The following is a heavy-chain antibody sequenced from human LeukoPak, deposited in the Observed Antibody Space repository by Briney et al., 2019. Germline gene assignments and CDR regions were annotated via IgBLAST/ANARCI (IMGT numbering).Heavy chain of an antibody. J-gene: IGHJ4*02. CDR2: IIPILGTA. CDR1: GGTFSHYA. CDR3: ARWGGYCNGADCHGYWPFDF. D-gene: IGHD2-15*01. Sequence: SVKVSCKASGGTFSHYAFSWVRQPPGQGLEWMGGIIPILGTANYAQKFQGKVTITADESTSTAYMEMSSLRSEDTAVYYCARWGGYCNGADCHGYWPFDFWGQGTLVTVSS. V-gene: IGHV1-69*13.